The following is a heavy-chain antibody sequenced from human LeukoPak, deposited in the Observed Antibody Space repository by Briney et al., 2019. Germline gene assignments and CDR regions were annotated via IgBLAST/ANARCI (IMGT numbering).Heavy chain of an antibody. CDR3: AKGQIGFDP. CDR1: GFTFSSYS. J-gene: IGHJ5*02. Sequence: GGSLSLSCAASGFTFSSYSMNWVRQAPGKGLEWVAVISYDGSNKYYVDSVKGRFTISRDNSKNTLYLQMNSLRAEDTAVYYCAKGQIGFDPWGQGTLVTVSS. V-gene: IGHV3-30*18. CDR2: ISYDGSNK.